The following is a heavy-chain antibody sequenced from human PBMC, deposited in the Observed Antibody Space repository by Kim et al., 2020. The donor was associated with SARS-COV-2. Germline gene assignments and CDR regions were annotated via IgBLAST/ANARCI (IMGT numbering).Heavy chain of an antibody. Sequence: GGSLRLSCAASGFTFSSYGMHWVRQAPGKGLEWVAVIWYDGSNNYYADSVKGRFTISRDNSKNTLYLQMNSLRAEDTAVYYCARDQRGYYYDSSDAFDIWGQGTMVTVSS. CDR3: ARDQRGYYYDSSDAFDI. CDR1: GFTFSSYG. D-gene: IGHD3-22*01. V-gene: IGHV3-33*01. J-gene: IGHJ3*02. CDR2: IWYDGSNN.